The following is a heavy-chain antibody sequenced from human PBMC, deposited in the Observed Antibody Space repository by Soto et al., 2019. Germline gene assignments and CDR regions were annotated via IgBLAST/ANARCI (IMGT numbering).Heavy chain of an antibody. CDR1: GFTFSSSA. D-gene: IGHD3-10*01. V-gene: IGHV3-23*01. Sequence: EVQLLESGGGLTQPGGSLRLSCAASGFTFSSSAMNWVRQAPGKGLVWLASISGRGRSTFYADSVKGRFTISRDNSNNTLYLQMNSLRAEDTAVYYCAKGSHYFGSGSLDYWGQGTLVTVSS. J-gene: IGHJ4*02. CDR3: AKGSHYFGSGSLDY. CDR2: ISGRGRST.